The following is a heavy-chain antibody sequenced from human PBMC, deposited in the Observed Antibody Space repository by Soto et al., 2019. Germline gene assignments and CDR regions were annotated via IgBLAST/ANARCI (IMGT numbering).Heavy chain of an antibody. Sequence: QVQLVESGGGVVQPGRSLRLSCAASGFTFSDYDMHWVRQAPGKGLEWVAVIWYDGSNEYYVDSVKGRFTISRDNSRSTVYLQMNSLRAEDTAVHYCARDPPPLLTAYGFGYWGQGTLVTVSS. CDR1: GFTFSDYD. J-gene: IGHJ1*01. CDR3: ARDPPPLLTAYGFGY. D-gene: IGHD3-10*01. CDR2: IWYDGSNE. V-gene: IGHV3-33*01.